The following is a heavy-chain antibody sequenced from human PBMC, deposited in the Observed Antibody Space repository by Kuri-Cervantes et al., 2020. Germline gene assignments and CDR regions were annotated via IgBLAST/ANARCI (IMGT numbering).Heavy chain of an antibody. J-gene: IGHJ6*02. V-gene: IGHV3-11*01. D-gene: IGHD3-3*01. CDR1: GFTFSRHA. Sequence: GESLKISCAASGFTFSRHAMSWIRQAPGKGLEWVSYISSSGSTIYYADSVKGRFTISRDNAKNSLYLQMNSLRAEDTAVYYCARDLTIFGVVPYYGMDVWGQGTTVTVSS. CDR2: ISSSGSTI. CDR3: ARDLTIFGVVPYYGMDV.